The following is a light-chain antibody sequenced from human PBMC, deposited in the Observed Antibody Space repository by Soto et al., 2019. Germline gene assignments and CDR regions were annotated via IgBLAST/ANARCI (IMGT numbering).Light chain of an antibody. CDR1: SSDVGAYNY. Sequence: QSVLTQPASVSGSPGQSITISCSGTSSDVGAYNYVSWYQQHPGKAPKLMIYDVTNRPSGVSNRFSGSKSGNTASLTISDLQAEDEADYYCSSYTGRNIPVCGTGTKVTVL. V-gene: IGLV2-14*03. CDR2: DVT. CDR3: SSYTGRNIPV. J-gene: IGLJ1*01.